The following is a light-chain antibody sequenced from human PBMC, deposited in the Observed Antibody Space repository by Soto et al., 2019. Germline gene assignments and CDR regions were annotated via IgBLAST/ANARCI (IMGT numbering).Light chain of an antibody. CDR1: QSLSDW. J-gene: IGKJ1*01. CDR3: QQYNNWPPWT. Sequence: DIQLTQSPSTLSASVGDRVTITCRASQSLSDWLAWYQQIPGTAPKLLIYRASSLEDGVPSRFSGSGSGTEFTLTISSLQPDDFATYYCQQYNNWPPWTFGQGTKVEIK. V-gene: IGKV1-5*03. CDR2: RAS.